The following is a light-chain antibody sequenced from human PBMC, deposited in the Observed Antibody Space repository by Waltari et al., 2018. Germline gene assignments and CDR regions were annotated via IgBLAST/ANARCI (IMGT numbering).Light chain of an antibody. CDR1: QNIDNN. CDR3: QQYNRWPPLT. V-gene: IGKV3-15*01. Sequence: EVVMTQSPAALSVSSGERVTLSCKASQNIDNNLAWYQQKPGQSPRLLIYGASTRATGVPARFSGSGSGTEFTLTISSLQSEDCAVFYCQQYNRWPPLTFGGGTKVEIK. CDR2: GAS. J-gene: IGKJ4*01.